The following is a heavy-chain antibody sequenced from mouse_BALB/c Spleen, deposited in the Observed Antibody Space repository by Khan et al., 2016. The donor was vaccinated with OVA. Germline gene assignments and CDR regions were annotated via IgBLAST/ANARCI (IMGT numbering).Heavy chain of an antibody. CDR2: IYPGDGDT. V-gene: IGHV1-87*01. D-gene: IGHD2-4*01. CDR3: AIGGLYYDYLAY. J-gene: IGHJ3*01. Sequence: QVRLQQSGAELARPGASVKLSCKASGYTFTSYWMQWVKQRPGQGLEWIGAIYPGDGDTRYTQKFKGKATLTADQSSSTAYMQLSSLASEDSAVYYCAIGGLYYDYLAYWGQGTLVTVSA. CDR1: GYTFTSYW.